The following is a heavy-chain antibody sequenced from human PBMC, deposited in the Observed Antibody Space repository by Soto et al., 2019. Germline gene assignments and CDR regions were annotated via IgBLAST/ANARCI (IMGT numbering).Heavy chain of an antibody. V-gene: IGHV4-34*01. Sequence: SETLSLTCAVYGGSFSGYYWTWIRQPPGTGLEWIGEINHSGSTNYNPSLKSRVTISVDTSKNQFSLKLTSVTAADTAMYYCARESSSGNTYFVYRCRGTLVSVFS. CDR1: GGSFSGYY. CDR2: INHSGST. D-gene: IGHD1-26*01. CDR3: ARESSSGNTYFVY. J-gene: IGHJ4*02.